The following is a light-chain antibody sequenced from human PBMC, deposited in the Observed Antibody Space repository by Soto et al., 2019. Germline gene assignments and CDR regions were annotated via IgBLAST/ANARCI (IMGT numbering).Light chain of an antibody. Sequence: EIVMTQSPATLSVSPGERATLSCRVSQSVSSNLAWYQQKPGQAPTLLIYGASARATGIPVRFSGSRSGTEFTLTISSLQSEDFAVYYCQHYNNWPFTFGQGTKLEIK. CDR1: QSVSSN. CDR3: QHYNNWPFT. CDR2: GAS. V-gene: IGKV3-15*01. J-gene: IGKJ2*01.